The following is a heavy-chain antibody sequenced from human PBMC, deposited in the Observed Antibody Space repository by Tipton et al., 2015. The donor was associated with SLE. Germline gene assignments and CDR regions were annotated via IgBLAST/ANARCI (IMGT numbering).Heavy chain of an antibody. D-gene: IGHD6-13*01. CDR1: GGSISSSSYY. CDR2: IYYSGSI. V-gene: IGHV4-61*05. CDR3: ARGRYSSSSYGDYFDY. Sequence: TLSLTCTVSGGSISSSSYYWSWIRQPPGKGLEWIGYIYYSGSINYNPSLKSRVTISVDTSKNQFSLKLSSVTAADTAVYFCARGRYSSSSYGDYFDYWGQGTLVTVSS. J-gene: IGHJ4*02.